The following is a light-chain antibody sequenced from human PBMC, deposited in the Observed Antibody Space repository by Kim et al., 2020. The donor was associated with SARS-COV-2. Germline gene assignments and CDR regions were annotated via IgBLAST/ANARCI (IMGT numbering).Light chain of an antibody. J-gene: IGKJ1*01. CDR2: SGS. CDR1: QRISNN. CDR3: QQYDGFPV. Sequence: DIQVTQSPSTLSASVGDRVTITCRTSQRISNNMAWYQQKPGEAPKLIIYSGSNLESGVPFRFSGSGFGTEFTLTIGYIRPDDSATYFCQQYDGFPVFGQGTRVDIK. V-gene: IGKV1-5*01.